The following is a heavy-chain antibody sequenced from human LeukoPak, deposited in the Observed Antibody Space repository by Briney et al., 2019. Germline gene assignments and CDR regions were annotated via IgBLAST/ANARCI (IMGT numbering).Heavy chain of an antibody. CDR2: IYTGGST. CDR3: ARPNYYYYYMDV. Sequence: SETLSLTCTVSGGSISSYYWSWIRQPPGKGLEWIGYIYTGGSTNYNPSLKSRVTISVDTSKNQFSLKLSSVTAADTAVYYCARPNYYYYYMDVWGKGTTVTVSS. CDR1: GGSISSYY. J-gene: IGHJ6*03. V-gene: IGHV4-4*09.